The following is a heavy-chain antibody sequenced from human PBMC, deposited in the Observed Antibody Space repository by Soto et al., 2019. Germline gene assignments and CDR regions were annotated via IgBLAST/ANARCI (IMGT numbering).Heavy chain of an antibody. J-gene: IGHJ3*02. CDR1: GFTFSSYS. D-gene: IGHD1-1*01. V-gene: IGHV3-21*01. CDR2: ISSSSSYI. Sequence: GGSLRLSCAASGFTFSSYSMNWVRQAPGKGLEWVSSISSSSSYIYYADSVKGRFTISRDNAKNSLYLQMNSLRAEDTAVYYCAREENSGKLDVRAFDIWGQGTMVTVSS. CDR3: AREENSGKLDVRAFDI.